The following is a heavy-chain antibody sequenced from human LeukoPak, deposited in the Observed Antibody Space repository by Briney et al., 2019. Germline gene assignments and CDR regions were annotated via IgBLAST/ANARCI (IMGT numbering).Heavy chain of an antibody. CDR3: ARNPYGTGHFDP. J-gene: IGHJ5*02. V-gene: IGHV1-8*01. Sequence: ASVNVSCKASGYTFITYDINWVRQATGRGLEWLGWMSPNSGHTGYAQKFQGRVTLTRDTSINTAYMELSSLTSEDTAVYYCARNPYGTGHFDPWGQGSLVTVSS. CDR2: MSPNSGHT. D-gene: IGHD2-8*02. CDR1: GYTFITYD.